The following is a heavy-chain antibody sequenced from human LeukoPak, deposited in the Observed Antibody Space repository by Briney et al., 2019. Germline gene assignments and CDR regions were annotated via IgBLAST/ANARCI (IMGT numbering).Heavy chain of an antibody. CDR1: GYTFTSYG. J-gene: IGHJ4*02. D-gene: IGHD3-22*01. Sequence: GASVKVSCKASGYTFTSYGISWVRQAPGQGREWMGWISAYNGNTNYTQKLQGRVTMTTDTSTSTAYMELRSLRSDDTAVYYCARDPYYYDSSGYYYWGQGTLVTVSS. CDR2: ISAYNGNT. CDR3: ARDPYYYDSSGYYY. V-gene: IGHV1-18*01.